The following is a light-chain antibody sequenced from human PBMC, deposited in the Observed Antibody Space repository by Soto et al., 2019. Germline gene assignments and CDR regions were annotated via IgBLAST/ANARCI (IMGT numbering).Light chain of an antibody. CDR2: GAS. CDR3: QQYGSSPNT. CDR1: QSVSSSY. J-gene: IGKJ2*01. V-gene: IGKV3-20*01. Sequence: EIVLTQSPGTLSLSLGERATLSCRASQSVSSSYLAWYQQKPGQAPRLLIYGASSRATGIPDRFSGSGSGTDFTLTISRLEPEEFAVYYCQQYGSSPNTFGQGTKLEIK.